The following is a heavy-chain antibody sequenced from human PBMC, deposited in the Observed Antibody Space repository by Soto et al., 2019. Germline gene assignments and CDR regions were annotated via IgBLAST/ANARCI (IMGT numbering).Heavy chain of an antibody. CDR1: GFTFSSYG. D-gene: IGHD3-16*02. CDR3: AKDAAPYYDYIWGSYPNWFDP. V-gene: IGHV3-30*18. J-gene: IGHJ5*02. CDR2: ISYDGSNK. Sequence: GGSLRLSCAASGFTFSSYGMHWVRQAPGKGLEWVAVISYDGSNKYYADSVKGRFTISRDNSKNTLHLQMNSLRAEDMAVYYCAKDAAPYYDYIWGSYPNWFDPWGQGTLVTVSS.